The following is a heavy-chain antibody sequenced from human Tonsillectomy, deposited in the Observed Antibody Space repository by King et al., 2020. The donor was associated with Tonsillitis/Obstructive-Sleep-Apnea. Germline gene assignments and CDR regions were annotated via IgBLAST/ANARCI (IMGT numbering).Heavy chain of an antibody. CDR3: AGESISHYYASTSYYTFTS. V-gene: IGHV1-18*01. CDR2: ISAHNGHT. Sequence: VQLVESGAEVKKPGASVKVSCKASGYTFTNYGISWVRQAPGQGLEWMAWISAHNGHTNYAQKLQGRVTMTTDTSTSTAYMELRSLRSDDTAVYYCAGESISHYYASTSYYTFTSWGPGTLVTGSA. D-gene: IGHD3-22*01. CDR1: GYTFTNYG. J-gene: IGHJ5*02.